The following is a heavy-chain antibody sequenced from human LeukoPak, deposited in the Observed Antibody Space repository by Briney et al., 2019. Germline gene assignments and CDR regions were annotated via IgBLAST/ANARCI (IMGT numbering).Heavy chain of an antibody. D-gene: IGHD4-17*01. CDR2: VNHSGYT. CDR3: ARMTTGHDY. CDR1: GTSFSSYY. J-gene: IGHJ4*02. V-gene: IGHV4-34*01. Sequence: PSETLPLTCGVSGTSFSSYYWSWIRQPPGKGLEWIGEVNHSGYTNTNPSLKSRVTISVDTSNNQFSLRLSSVTAAATAVYFCARMTTGHDYWGQGTLVTASS.